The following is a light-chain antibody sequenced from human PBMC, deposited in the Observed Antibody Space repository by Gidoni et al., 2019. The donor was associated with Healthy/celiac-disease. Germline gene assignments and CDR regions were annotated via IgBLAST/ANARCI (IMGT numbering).Light chain of an antibody. CDR1: KLGDKY. J-gene: IGLJ2*01. V-gene: IGLV3-1*01. Sequence: SSDLTQPPSVSVSPGQTASITSSGDKLGDKYACWYQQKPGQSPVLVIYQDSKRPSGIPERFSGSNSGNTATLTISGTQAMDEADYYCQAWDSSTVVFGGGTKLTVL. CDR2: QDS. CDR3: QAWDSSTVV.